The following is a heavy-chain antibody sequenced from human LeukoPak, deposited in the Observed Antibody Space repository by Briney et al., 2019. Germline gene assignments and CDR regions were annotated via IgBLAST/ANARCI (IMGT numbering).Heavy chain of an antibody. J-gene: IGHJ4*02. Sequence: SETLSLTCTVSGYSISSGYYWDWIRQPPGKGLEWIGSIFHSGSTYYNPSLKSRVTISVDTSKNQFSLKLSSVTAADTAVYYCARQTGSGLFILPGGQGTLVTVSS. V-gene: IGHV4-38-2*02. CDR1: GYSISSGYY. CDR2: IFHSGST. CDR3: ARQTGSGLFILP. D-gene: IGHD3/OR15-3a*01.